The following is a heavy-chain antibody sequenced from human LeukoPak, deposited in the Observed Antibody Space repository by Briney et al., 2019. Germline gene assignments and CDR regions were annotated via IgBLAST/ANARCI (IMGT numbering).Heavy chain of an antibody. CDR2: ISGSNGNT. V-gene: IGHV1-18*01. Sequence: ASVKVSCKASGGTFSSYAVSWVRQAPGQGLEWVGWISGSNGNTKYAQKLQGRVTMTTDTSTSTAYMEVRSLRSEDTAEYYCARAGRGTYYYFDVWGQGTLVTVSS. CDR3: ARAGRGTYYYFDV. CDR1: GGTFSSYA. J-gene: IGHJ4*02. D-gene: IGHD1-26*01.